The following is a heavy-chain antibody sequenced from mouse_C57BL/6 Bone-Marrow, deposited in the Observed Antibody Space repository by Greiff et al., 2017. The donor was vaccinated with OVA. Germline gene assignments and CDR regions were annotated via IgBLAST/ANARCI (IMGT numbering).Heavy chain of an antibody. D-gene: IGHD2-3*01. CDR1: GFSFNTYA. CDR2: IRSKSNNYAT. J-gene: IGHJ4*01. CDR3: VRHGPRIYDGYRYAMDY. Sequence: EVQLVESGGGLVQPKGSLKLSCAASGFSFNTYAMNWVRQAPGKGLEWVARIRSKSNNYATYYADSVKDRFTISRDDSESMLYLQMNNLKTEDTAMYYCVRHGPRIYDGYRYAMDYWGQGTSVTVSS. V-gene: IGHV10-1*01.